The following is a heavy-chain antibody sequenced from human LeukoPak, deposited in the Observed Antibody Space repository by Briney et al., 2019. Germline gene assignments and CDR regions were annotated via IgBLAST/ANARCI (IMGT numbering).Heavy chain of an antibody. J-gene: IGHJ4*02. CDR3: ASSVSGFWSGYYH. D-gene: IGHD3-3*01. CDR2: ISSSGDST. V-gene: IGHV3-64*01. Sequence: PGGSLRLSCAASGFTFISYVMHWVRQAPGKGLEYVSAISSSGDSTYYANSVKGRFTISRDNSKNTLYLQMGSLRAEDMAVYYCASSVSGFWSGYYHWGQGTLVTVSS. CDR1: GFTFISYV.